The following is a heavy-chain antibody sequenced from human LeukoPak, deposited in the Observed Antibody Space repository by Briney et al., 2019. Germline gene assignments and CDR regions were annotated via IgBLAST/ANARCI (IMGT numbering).Heavy chain of an antibody. CDR3: AKDYGSSSWYTTYYMDV. Sequence: PGGSLRLSCEASGFTFNTYAMNWVRQAPGKGLEWVSVIGGSGGSPYYADSVKGRFTISRDNSKNTLYLQMNSLRAEDTAVYYCAKDYGSSSWYTTYYMDVWGKGTTVTISS. CDR2: IGGSGGSP. J-gene: IGHJ6*03. CDR1: GFTFNTYA. D-gene: IGHD6-13*01. V-gene: IGHV3-23*01.